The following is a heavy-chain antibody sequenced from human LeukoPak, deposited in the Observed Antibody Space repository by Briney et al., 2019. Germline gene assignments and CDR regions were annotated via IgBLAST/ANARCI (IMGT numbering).Heavy chain of an antibody. CDR1: GFTFSSYG. CDR2: IRYDGSNK. CDR3: ARAPVSSGWRNWFDP. D-gene: IGHD6-19*01. Sequence: GGSLRLSCAASGFTFSSYGMHWVRQAPGKGLEWVAFIRYDGSNKYYADSVEGRFTISRDNSKNTLYLQMNSLRAEDTAVYYCARAPVSSGWRNWFDPWGQGTLVTVSS. V-gene: IGHV3-30*02. J-gene: IGHJ5*02.